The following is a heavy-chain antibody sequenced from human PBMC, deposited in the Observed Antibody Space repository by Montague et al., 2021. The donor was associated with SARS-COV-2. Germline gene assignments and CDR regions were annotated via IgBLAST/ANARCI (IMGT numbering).Heavy chain of an antibody. CDR1: GFSLSTSGMC. V-gene: IGHV2-70*11. J-gene: IGHJ3*02. CDR3: ARTPYYYDSSGYYYGAFDI. D-gene: IGHD3-22*01. CDR2: IDWDDDK. Sequence: PALVKPTQTLTLTCTFSGFSLSTSGMCVSCIRQPPGKALEWLARIDWDDDKYYSTSLKTRLTISKDTSKNQVVLTMTNMDPVDTATYYCARTPYYYDSSGYYYGAFDIWGQGTMVTVSS.